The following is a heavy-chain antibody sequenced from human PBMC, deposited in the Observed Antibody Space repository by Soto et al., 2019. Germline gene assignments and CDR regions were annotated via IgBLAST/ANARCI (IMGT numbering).Heavy chain of an antibody. V-gene: IGHV4-59*08. J-gene: IGHJ4*02. D-gene: IGHD3-9*01. CDR1: GGSISSYY. Sequence: SETLSLTCTVSGGSISSYYWSWIRQPPGKGLEWIGNIYYSGSTNYNPSLKSRVTISLDKSKNQFSLKLNSVTAADSAVYFCARLEGLATISYYFDFWGPGALVTVSS. CDR3: ARLEGLATISYYFDF. CDR2: IYYSGST.